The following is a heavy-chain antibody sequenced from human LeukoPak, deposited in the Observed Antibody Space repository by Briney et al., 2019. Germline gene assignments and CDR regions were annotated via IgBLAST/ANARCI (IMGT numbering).Heavy chain of an antibody. V-gene: IGHV3-21*04. CDR2: ISSSSSYI. CDR1: GFTFSSYS. J-gene: IGHJ6*02. Sequence: GGSLRLSCAASGFTFSSYSMNWVRQAPGKGLEWVSSISSSSSYIYYADSVKGRFTISRDNSGNTQYLQMNSLRAEDTAVYYCAKGSGSSSYNTMDVWGQGTTVTVS. D-gene: IGHD2-2*02. CDR3: AKGSGSSSYNTMDV.